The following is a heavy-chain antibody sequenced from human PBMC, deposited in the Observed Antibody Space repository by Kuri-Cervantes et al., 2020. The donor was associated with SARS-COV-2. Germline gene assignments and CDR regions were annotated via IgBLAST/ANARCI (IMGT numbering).Heavy chain of an antibody. V-gene: IGHV3-30*19. CDR2: ISYDGSNK. CDR1: GFTFDDYG. D-gene: IGHD2-2*01. Sequence: GGSLRLSCTASGFTFDDYGMSWVRQAPGKGLEWVAVISYDGSNKYYADSVKGRFTISRDNSKNTLYLQMNSLRAEDTAVYYCAREGDIVVVHDAFDIWGQGTMVTVSS. J-gene: IGHJ3*02. CDR3: AREGDIVVVHDAFDI.